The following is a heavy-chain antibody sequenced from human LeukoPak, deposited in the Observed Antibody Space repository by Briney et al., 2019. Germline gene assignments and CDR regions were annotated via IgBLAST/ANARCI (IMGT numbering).Heavy chain of an antibody. CDR3: ASYDSSSWYS. CDR2: ISYDGSYK. Sequence: GGSLRLSCAASGFIFNNYAMHWVRQAPGKGLEWVAVISYDGSYKDYADSVKGRFTVSRDNSKSTVYVQMNSLRAEDTAVYYCASYDSSSWYSGGQGTLVTVSS. V-gene: IGHV3-30*14. J-gene: IGHJ4*02. D-gene: IGHD6-13*01. CDR1: GFIFNNYA.